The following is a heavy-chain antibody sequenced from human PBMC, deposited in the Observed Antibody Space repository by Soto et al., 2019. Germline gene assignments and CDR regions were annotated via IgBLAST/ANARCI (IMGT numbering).Heavy chain of an antibody. CDR1: GFTFSSYA. V-gene: IGHV3-23*01. D-gene: IGHD2-2*01. Sequence: GGSLRLSCAASGFTFSSYAMSWVRQAPGKGLEWVSAISGSGGSTYYADSVKGRFTISRDNSKNTLYLQMNSLRAEDTAVYYCAKVFLDEVVPAVTRTKRGYYYYGMDVWGQGTTVTVSS. CDR2: ISGSGGST. J-gene: IGHJ6*02. CDR3: AKVFLDEVVPAVTRTKRGYYYYGMDV.